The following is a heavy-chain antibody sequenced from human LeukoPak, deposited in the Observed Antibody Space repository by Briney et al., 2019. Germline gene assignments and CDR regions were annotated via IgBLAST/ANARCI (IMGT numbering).Heavy chain of an antibody. CDR3: ARGTRDYYDSSDYYFDY. V-gene: IGHV3-53*01. Sequence: GGSLRLSCAASGFTVSSNYMSWVRQAPGKGLEWVSVIYSGGSTYYADSMKGRFTISRDNSKNTLYLQMNSLRAEDTAVYYCARGTRDYYDSSDYYFDYWGQGTLVTVSS. CDR2: IYSGGST. D-gene: IGHD3-22*01. J-gene: IGHJ4*02. CDR1: GFTVSSNY.